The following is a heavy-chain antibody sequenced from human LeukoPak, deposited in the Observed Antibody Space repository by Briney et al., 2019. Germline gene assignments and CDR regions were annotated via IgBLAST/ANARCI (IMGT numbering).Heavy chain of an antibody. D-gene: IGHD3-10*02. CDR3: AELGIAMIGGV. CDR2: ISSSGSTI. V-gene: IGHV3-48*03. Sequence: GGSLRLSCAASGFTFSSYEMNWARQAPGKGLEWVSYISSSGSTIYYADSVKGRFTISRDNAKNSLYLQMNSLRAEDTAVYYCAELGIAMIGGVWGKGTTVTISS. J-gene: IGHJ6*04. CDR1: GFTFSSYE.